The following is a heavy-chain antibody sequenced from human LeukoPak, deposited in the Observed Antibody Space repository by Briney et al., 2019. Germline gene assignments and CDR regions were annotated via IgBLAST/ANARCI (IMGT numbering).Heavy chain of an antibody. CDR2: IWYDGSNK. J-gene: IGHJ4*02. CDR1: GFTFSSYG. V-gene: IGHV3-33*01. D-gene: IGHD3-9*01. CDR3: ARVPLYDILTGYSMGIDY. Sequence: GGSLRLSCAASGFTFSSYGMHWVRQAPGKGLEWVAVIWYDGSNKYYADSVKGGFTISRDNSKNTLYLQMNSLRAEHSAVYYCARVPLYDILTGYSMGIDYWGQGTLVTVSS.